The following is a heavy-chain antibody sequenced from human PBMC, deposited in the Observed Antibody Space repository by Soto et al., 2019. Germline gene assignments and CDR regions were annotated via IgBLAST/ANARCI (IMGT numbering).Heavy chain of an antibody. CDR2: ISSSSSYI. D-gene: IGHD3-3*01. CDR3: ARGDYDFWSGYYTHYYYYYMVV. V-gene: IGHV3-21*01. J-gene: IGHJ6*03. CDR1: GFTFSSYS. Sequence: EVQLVESGGGLVKPGGSLRLSCAASGFTFSSYSMNWVRQAPGKGLEWVSSISSSSSYIYYADSVKGRFTISRDNAKNSLYLQMNSLRAEDTAVYYCARGDYDFWSGYYTHYYYYYMVVWGKGTTVTVSS.